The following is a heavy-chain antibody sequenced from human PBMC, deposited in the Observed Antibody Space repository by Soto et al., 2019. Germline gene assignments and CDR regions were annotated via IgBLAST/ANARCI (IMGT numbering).Heavy chain of an antibody. J-gene: IGHJ5*02. D-gene: IGHD3-10*01. Sequence: QVQLVQSGAEVKKPGASVKVSCKASGYTFTIYGISWVRQAPGQGLEWMGWISAYNGNTNYAQKLQGRVTMTTDTSTSTAYMELRSLRSDDTAVYYCARVLTGYYGSGSRVGWFDPWGQGTLVTVSS. CDR2: ISAYNGNT. CDR3: ARVLTGYYGSGSRVGWFDP. CDR1: GYTFTIYG. V-gene: IGHV1-18*01.